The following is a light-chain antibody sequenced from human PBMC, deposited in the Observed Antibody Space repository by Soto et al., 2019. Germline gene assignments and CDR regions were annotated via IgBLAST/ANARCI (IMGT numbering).Light chain of an antibody. CDR3: QQYGSKPRCT. V-gene: IGKV3-20*01. Sequence: EIVLTQSPGTLSLSPGERATLSCRASQSVSSSYLAWYQQKPGQAPRLLIYGASSRATGIPDRFSGSGSGTDFTLTISRLEPEDCSVYYCQQYGSKPRCTFGPGTKVDIK. CDR1: QSVSSSY. CDR2: GAS. J-gene: IGKJ3*01.